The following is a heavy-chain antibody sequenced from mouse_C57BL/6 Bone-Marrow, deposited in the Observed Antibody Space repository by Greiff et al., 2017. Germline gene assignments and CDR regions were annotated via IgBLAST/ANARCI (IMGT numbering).Heavy chain of an antibody. CDR3: ARSHYGSSYGGFDY. CDR2: INPNYGTT. D-gene: IGHD1-1*01. V-gene: IGHV1-39*01. CDR1: GYSFTDYN. J-gene: IGHJ2*01. Sequence: LVESGPELVKPGASVKISCKASGYSFTDYNMNWVKQSNGKSLEWIGVINPNYGTTSYNQKFKGKATLTVDQSSSTAYMQLNSLTSEDSAVYYCARSHYGSSYGGFDYWGQGTTLTVSS.